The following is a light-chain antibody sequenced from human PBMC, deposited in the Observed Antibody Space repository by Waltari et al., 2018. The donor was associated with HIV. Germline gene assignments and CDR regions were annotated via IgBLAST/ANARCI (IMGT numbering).Light chain of an antibody. CDR3: SSFAPTNKFYVL. Sequence: QSTLTQPPSASGSPGQSVTISCTGTSSDIGGYNYVSWYQQHPGKAPKLIMTEVTKRPPGGPCRFAGSKSGNTASLTVSGLQADDEALYYCSSFAPTNKFYVLFGGGTTLTVL. J-gene: IGLJ2*01. CDR1: SSDIGGYNY. V-gene: IGLV2-8*01. CDR2: EVT.